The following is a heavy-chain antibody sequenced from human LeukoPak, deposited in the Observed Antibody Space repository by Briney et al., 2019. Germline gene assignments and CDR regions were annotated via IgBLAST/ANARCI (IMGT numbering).Heavy chain of an antibody. CDR2: INWYGGST. D-gene: IGHD1-26*01. V-gene: IGHV3-20*04. J-gene: IGHJ4*02. CDR1: GFTFDEYG. CDR3: ARDSFSGSSLDY. Sequence: GGSLRLSCAASGFTFDEYGMSWVRQAPGKGLEWVSSINWYGGSTAYADSVQGRFTISRDYAKNSLHLQIKSLRAEDTALYYCARDSFSGSSLDYWGRGILVTVSS.